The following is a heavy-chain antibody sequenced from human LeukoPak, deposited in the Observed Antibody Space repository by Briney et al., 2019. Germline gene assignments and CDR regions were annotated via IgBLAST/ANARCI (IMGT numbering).Heavy chain of an antibody. D-gene: IGHD6-19*01. Sequence: SETLSLTCTVSGASISSYYWSWIRQPAGKGLEWLGRIYKSGSTNYRPSLKSRVTMSVDTSKNQFSLKLTSVTAADAAVYYCARGYYSTGWYSFDYWGQGTLVTVSS. CDR2: IYKSGST. CDR3: ARGYYSTGWYSFDY. CDR1: GASISSYY. J-gene: IGHJ4*02. V-gene: IGHV4-4*07.